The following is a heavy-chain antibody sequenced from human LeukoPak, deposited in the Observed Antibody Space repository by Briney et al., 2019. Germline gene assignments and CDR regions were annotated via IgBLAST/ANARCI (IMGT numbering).Heavy chain of an antibody. CDR2: IYYSGST. V-gene: IGHV4-59*01. Sequence: PSETLSLTCTVSGGSISSYYWSWILQPPGKGLEWIGYIYYSGSTNYNPSLKSRVTISVDTSKNQFSLKLSSVTAADTAVYYCASSPGSLRFDYWGQGTLVTVSS. D-gene: IGHD3-10*01. CDR3: ASSPGSLRFDY. J-gene: IGHJ4*02. CDR1: GGSISSYY.